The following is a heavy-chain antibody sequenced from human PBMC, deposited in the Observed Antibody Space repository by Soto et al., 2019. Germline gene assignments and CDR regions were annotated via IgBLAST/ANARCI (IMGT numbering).Heavy chain of an antibody. CDR3: ASIADY. J-gene: IGHJ4*02. CDR2: LTHDGSSD. Sequence: QVQLVESGGGVVQPGRTLRLSCAAAGFTVTTYGMQWVRQAPGKGLEWVARLTHDGSSDFYADSVKGRFTISRDTSKNTLYLQMISLRPEDTAVYYCASIADYWGQGTRVTVSS. V-gene: IGHV3-30*05. D-gene: IGHD2-21*01. CDR1: GFTVTTYG.